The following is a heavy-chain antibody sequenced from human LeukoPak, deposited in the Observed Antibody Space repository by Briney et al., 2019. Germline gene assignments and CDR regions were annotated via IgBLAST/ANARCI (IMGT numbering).Heavy chain of an antibody. Sequence: GESLKISCKGSGYSFPTYWIAWVRQMPGKGLEWMGIIYPGDSDTRYSPSFQGQVTISADKSISTAYLQWSSLKASDTAMYYCARHGRDCSSTSCYASVYYGMDVWGQGTTVTVSS. D-gene: IGHD2-2*01. CDR1: GYSFPTYW. V-gene: IGHV5-51*01. J-gene: IGHJ6*02. CDR3: ARHGRDCSSTSCYASVYYGMDV. CDR2: IYPGDSDT.